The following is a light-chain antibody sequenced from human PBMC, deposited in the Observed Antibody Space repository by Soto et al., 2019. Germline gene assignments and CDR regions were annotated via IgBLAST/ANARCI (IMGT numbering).Light chain of an antibody. CDR2: GAS. J-gene: IGKJ1*01. V-gene: IGKV3-15*01. CDR3: LQYHNLWA. CDR1: QSIGDT. Sequence: EIVMTQSPATLSVSPGGRATLSCRASQSIGDTLAWYQLKPGQAPRLLIYGASSRVTGVPARFSGSGSGTDFTLTISSLQSEDFTVYSCLQYHNLWAFGQGTKVDIK.